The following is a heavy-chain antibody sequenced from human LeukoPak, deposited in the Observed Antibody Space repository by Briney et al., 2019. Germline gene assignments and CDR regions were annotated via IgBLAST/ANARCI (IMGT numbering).Heavy chain of an antibody. CDR1: GFTFSSYA. CDR3: AKSTALTYDSSGHPLRY. V-gene: IGHV3-23*01. CDR2: ISGSGGST. J-gene: IGHJ4*02. Sequence: PGGSLRLSCAASGFTFSSYAMSWVRQAPGKGLEWVSAISGSGGSTYYADSVKGRFTISRDNSKNTLYLQMNSLRAEDTAVYYCAKSTALTYDSSGHPLRYWGQGTLVTVSS. D-gene: IGHD3-22*01.